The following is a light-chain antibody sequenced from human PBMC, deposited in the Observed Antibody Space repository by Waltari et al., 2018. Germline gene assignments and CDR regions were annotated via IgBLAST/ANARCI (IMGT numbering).Light chain of an antibody. J-gene: IGLJ2*01. CDR2: EVS. V-gene: IGLV2-23*02. CDR3: CSYAGSSTL. Sequence: QSALTQPASVSGSPGQSITIPCTGTRSDVWSYNLVSWYQQHPAKAPKLMIYEVSKRPSGVSNRFSGSKSGNTASLTISGLQAEDEGDYYCCSYAGSSTLFGGGTKLTVL. CDR1: RSDVWSYNL.